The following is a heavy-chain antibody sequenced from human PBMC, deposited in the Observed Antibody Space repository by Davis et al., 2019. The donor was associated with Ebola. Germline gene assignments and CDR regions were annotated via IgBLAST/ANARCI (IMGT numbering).Heavy chain of an antibody. Sequence: AASVKVSCKASGYTFTSYAMHWVRQAPGQRLEWMGWINAGNGNTKYSQKFQGRVTITRDTSASTAYMELSSLRSEDTAVYYCARDQGFLEWVRYYYYGMDVWGQGTTVTVSS. CDR1: GYTFTSYA. V-gene: IGHV1-3*01. CDR3: ARDQGFLEWVRYYYYGMDV. D-gene: IGHD3-3*01. CDR2: INAGNGNT. J-gene: IGHJ6*02.